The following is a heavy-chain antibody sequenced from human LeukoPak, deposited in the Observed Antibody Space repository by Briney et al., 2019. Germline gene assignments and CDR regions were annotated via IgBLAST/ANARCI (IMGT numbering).Heavy chain of an antibody. D-gene: IGHD4-17*01. CDR3: AREKVRTTVTTGGFDY. J-gene: IGHJ4*02. V-gene: IGHV1-69*06. CDR2: IIPIFGTA. Sequence: ASVKVSCKASGYTFTGYYMHWVRQAPGQGLEWMRGIIPIFGTANYAQKFQGRVTITADKSTSTAYMELSSLRSEDTAVYYCAREKVRTTVTTGGFDYWGQGTLVTVSS. CDR1: GYTFTGYY.